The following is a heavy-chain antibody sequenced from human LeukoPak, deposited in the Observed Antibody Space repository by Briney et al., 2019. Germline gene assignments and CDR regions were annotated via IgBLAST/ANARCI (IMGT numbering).Heavy chain of an antibody. CDR2: ISAYNGNT. CDR1: GYTFTSYG. D-gene: IGHD3-10*01. CDR3: ARAVDGSGSYDDDY. Sequence: ASVKVSCKASGYTFTSYGISWVRQAPGQGLEWMGWISAYNGNTNYAQKLQGRVTMTTDTSTSTAYMELRSLRSDDTAVYYCARAVDGSGSYDDDYWGQGTLVTVSS. J-gene: IGHJ4*02. V-gene: IGHV1-18*01.